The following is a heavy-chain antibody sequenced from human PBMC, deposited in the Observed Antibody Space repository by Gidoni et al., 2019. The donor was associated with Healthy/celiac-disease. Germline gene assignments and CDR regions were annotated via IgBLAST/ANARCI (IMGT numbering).Heavy chain of an antibody. V-gene: IGHV4-4*02. CDR3: ARDRLDSSGWEPLGEYYGMDV. J-gene: IGHJ6*02. CDR2: IYHSGST. D-gene: IGHD6-19*01. CDR1: GGSTSSSNW. Sequence: QVQLQESGPGLVKPSGTLSLTCAVSGGSTSSSNWWRWVRQPPGKWLEWIGEIYHSGSTNYNPSLKSRVTISVDKSKNQFSLKLSSVTAADTAVYYCARDRLDSSGWEPLGEYYGMDVWGQGTTVTVSS.